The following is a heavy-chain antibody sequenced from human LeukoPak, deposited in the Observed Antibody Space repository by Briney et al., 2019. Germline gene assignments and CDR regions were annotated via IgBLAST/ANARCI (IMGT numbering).Heavy chain of an antibody. J-gene: IGHJ5*02. CDR3: ARERGPGFDP. CDR1: GFPFSNYW. CDR2: IKQDGSEI. Sequence: GGSLRLSCAASGFPFSNYWMSWVRQAPGKGLQWVANIKQDGSEIYYVDSVRGRFTISRDNANNSVYLQTNSLRVDDMALYYCARERGPGFDPWGQGTLVTVSS. V-gene: IGHV3-7*04. D-gene: IGHD3-16*01.